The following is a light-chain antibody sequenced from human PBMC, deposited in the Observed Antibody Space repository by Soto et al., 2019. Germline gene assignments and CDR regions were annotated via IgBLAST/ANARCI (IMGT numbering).Light chain of an antibody. CDR1: QPITSRY. Sequence: IVLTQSPGTLSLSPGERATISCRASQPITSRYLAWYQHQPGQAPRLLIYRTFARAPGIPDRFSGGGSGTDFTLTICRLEREDFAVYYCQQYDTSPPTFGQGTRLEIK. CDR2: RTF. V-gene: IGKV3-20*01. CDR3: QQYDTSPPT. J-gene: IGKJ5*01.